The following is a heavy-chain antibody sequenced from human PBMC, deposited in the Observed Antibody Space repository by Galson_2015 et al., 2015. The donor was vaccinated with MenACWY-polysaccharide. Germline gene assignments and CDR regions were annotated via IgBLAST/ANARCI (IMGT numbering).Heavy chain of an antibody. V-gene: IGHV2-26*01. CDR1: GFSLSHARLG. CDR3: ARVPIAIQGPYYYYYMDV. D-gene: IGHD3-9*01. Sequence: PALVKPTQTLTLTCTVSGFSLSHARLGVSWIRQPPGKALEWLAHIFSNDEKSYSTSLKTKLTISPDTSKSQVGLTMTNLDPVDTATYYCARVPIAIQGPYYYYYMDVWGKGTTVTVSS. J-gene: IGHJ6*03. CDR2: IFSNDEK.